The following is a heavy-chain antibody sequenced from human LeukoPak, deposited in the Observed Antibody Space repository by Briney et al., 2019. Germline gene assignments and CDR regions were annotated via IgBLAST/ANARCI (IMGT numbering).Heavy chain of an antibody. Sequence: SETLSLTCAVYGGSFSGYYWSWIRQPPGKGLEWIGEINHSGSTNYNPSLKSRVTISVDTSENQFSLKLSSVTAADTAVYYCARGRSFRDAFDIWGQGTMVTVSS. V-gene: IGHV4-34*01. CDR2: INHSGST. J-gene: IGHJ3*02. CDR3: ARGRSFRDAFDI. D-gene: IGHD3-16*02. CDR1: GGSFSGYY.